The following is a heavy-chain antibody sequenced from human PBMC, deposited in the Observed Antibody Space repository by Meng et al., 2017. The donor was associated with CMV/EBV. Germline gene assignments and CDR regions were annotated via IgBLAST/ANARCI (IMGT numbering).Heavy chain of an antibody. V-gene: IGHV4-61*02. CDR3: ASVQGLGVS. D-gene: IGHD3-10*01. CDR2: IYTSGST. CDR1: GGSISSGSYY. Sequence: QGQRQESGPGLVKPSQTLSLTCTVSGGSISSGSYYWSWIRQPAGKGLEWIGRIYTSGSTNYNPSLKSRVTISVDTSKNQFSLKLSSVTAADTAVYYCASVQGLGVSWGQGTLVTVSS. J-gene: IGHJ4*02.